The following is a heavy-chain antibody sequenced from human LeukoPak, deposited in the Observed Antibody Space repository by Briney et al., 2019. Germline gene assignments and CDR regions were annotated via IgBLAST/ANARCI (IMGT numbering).Heavy chain of an antibody. CDR1: GFTFSSYA. CDR2: ISGSGSST. CDR3: AKHYRAVQLYDY. D-gene: IGHD1-1*01. Sequence: PGGSLRLSCAASGFTFSSYAMSWVRQAPGKGREGVSAISGSGSSTYYADSVKGRFTISRDNSKNTLYLQMNSLRAEDTAVYYCAKHYRAVQLYDYWGQGTLVTVSS. V-gene: IGHV3-23*01. J-gene: IGHJ4*02.